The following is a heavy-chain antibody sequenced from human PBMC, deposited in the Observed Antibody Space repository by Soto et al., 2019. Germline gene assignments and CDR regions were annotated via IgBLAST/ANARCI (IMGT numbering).Heavy chain of an antibody. CDR2: IYYSGST. J-gene: IGHJ6*01. Sequence: QVRLQESGPGLVKPSETLSLSCLVSGDSVGNGPYYWSWIRQSPGEGLEWIAYIYYSGSTNVNPSLESRVNISIDMSKNQFFLELRSVTAADAAVYFCARVGSSCHSGGCYYYCGLGVW. CDR1: GDSVGNGPYY. V-gene: IGHV4-61*01. D-gene: IGHD1-26*01. CDR3: ARVGSSCHSGGCYYYCGLGV.